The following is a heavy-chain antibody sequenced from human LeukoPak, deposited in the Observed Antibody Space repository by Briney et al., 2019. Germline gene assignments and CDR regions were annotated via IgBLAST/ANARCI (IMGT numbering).Heavy chain of an antibody. Sequence: SETLSLTCAVYGGSFSGYYWSWIRQPPGKGLEWIGEINHSGSTNYNPSLKSRVTISVDTSKNQFSLKLSSVTAADTAVYYCARRPDSSGYYYDYWGQGTLVTVSS. J-gene: IGHJ4*02. CDR2: INHSGST. V-gene: IGHV4-34*01. D-gene: IGHD3-22*01. CDR3: ARRPDSSGYYYDY. CDR1: GGSFSGYY.